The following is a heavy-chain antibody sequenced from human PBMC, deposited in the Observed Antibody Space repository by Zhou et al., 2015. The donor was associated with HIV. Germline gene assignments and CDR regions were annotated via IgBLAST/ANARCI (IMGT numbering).Heavy chain of an antibody. D-gene: IGHD2-15*01. Sequence: QVQLVQSGAEVKKPGASVKVSCKASGYTFTSYYMHWVRQAPGQGLEWMGIINPSGGSTSYAQKFQGRVTMTRDTSTSTVYMELSSLRSEDTAVYYCARGGGHIVVVVAAIYSSAFDIWGQGTMVTVSS. J-gene: IGHJ3*02. V-gene: IGHV1-46*01. CDR2: INPSGGST. CDR3: ARGGGHIVVVVAAIYSSAFDI. CDR1: GYTFTSYY.